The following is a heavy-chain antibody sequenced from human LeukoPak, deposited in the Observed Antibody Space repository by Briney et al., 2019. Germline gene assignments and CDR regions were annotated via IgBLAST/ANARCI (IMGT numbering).Heavy chain of an antibody. D-gene: IGHD6-13*01. Sequence: ASVKVSCKTSGHTFTSYAMNWVRQAPGQGLEWRGWINTNTGNPTYAEGFAGRFVFPLNTSVRTPYLQISSLKAEDTAVYYCASERSSSWFDLDYWGQGPLVTVSS. J-gene: IGHJ4*02. CDR3: ASERSSSWFDLDY. CDR1: GHTFTSYA. CDR2: INTNTGNP. V-gene: IGHV7-4-1*02.